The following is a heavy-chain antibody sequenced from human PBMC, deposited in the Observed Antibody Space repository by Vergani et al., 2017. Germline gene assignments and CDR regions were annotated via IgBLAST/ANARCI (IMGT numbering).Heavy chain of an antibody. J-gene: IGHJ4*02. CDR2: IHTGGST. CDR1: GESIRSGSHY. D-gene: IGHD2-2*01. CDR3: ARDHCSSTSCFFWYY. V-gene: IGHV4-61*02. Sequence: QVKLQESGPGLLKPSQTLSLTCTVSGESIRSGSHYWSWIRQPAGKGPEWIGHIHTGGSTDLNPSFKSRVSISVDTSKSQFSLKLNSVTVADTAVYYCARDHCSSTSCFFWYYWGQGTLVTVSS.